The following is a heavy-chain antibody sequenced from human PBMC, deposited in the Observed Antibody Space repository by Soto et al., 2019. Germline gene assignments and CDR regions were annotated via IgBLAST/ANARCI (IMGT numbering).Heavy chain of an antibody. CDR2: INGSGGST. J-gene: IGHJ4*02. Sequence: DVQLLESGGGLVQPGGSLRLSCVVSGFTFSNYAMSWVRQAPGKGLEWVSEINGSGGSTYYADSVEGRFTISRDNSKNTLYLQIYSLRPEDTAVYYCARDYSSGWCLDYWGQGSLVTVSS. D-gene: IGHD6-13*01. CDR3: ARDYSSGWCLDY. V-gene: IGHV3-23*01. CDR1: GFTFSNYA.